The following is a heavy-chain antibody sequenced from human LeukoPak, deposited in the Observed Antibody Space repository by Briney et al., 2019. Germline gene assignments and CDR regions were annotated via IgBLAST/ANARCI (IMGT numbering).Heavy chain of an antibody. CDR3: ARDWPTVIADY. CDR2: ISANNGDT. Sequence: ASVKVSCKTSGYTFTSHGISWVRQAPGQGLEWMGWISANNGDTNYAQKMQGRLTMTTDTSTSTAFMELRSLSSDDTAIYYCARDWPTVIADYWGQGALVTVSS. V-gene: IGHV1-18*01. D-gene: IGHD4-11*01. CDR1: GYTFTSHG. J-gene: IGHJ4*02.